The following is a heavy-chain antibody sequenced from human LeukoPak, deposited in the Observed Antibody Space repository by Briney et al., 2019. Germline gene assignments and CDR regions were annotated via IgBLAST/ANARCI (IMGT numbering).Heavy chain of an antibody. V-gene: IGHV1-3*01. Sequence: GASMKVSCKASGYDFTSYAMHWVRQAPGQRLEWMGWINAGNGNTKYSQKFQDRVTVTRDTSTSTAYMELSSLRSEDTAVYYCAKDEKGYYHDTSGYPDAFDIWGQGTMVTVSS. CDR3: AKDEKGYYHDTSGYPDAFDI. D-gene: IGHD3-22*01. CDR2: INAGNGNT. CDR1: GYDFTSYA. J-gene: IGHJ3*02.